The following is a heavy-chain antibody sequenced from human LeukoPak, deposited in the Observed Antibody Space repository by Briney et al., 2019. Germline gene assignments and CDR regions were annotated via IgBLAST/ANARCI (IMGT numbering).Heavy chain of an antibody. Sequence: GGSLRLSCAASGFTFSSYDMIWVRQAPGKGLEWVSGISGNGGSTYYGDSVKGRFTISRDNSKNTLYLQMNSLRAEDTAVYYCASVDGYCSSTSCYYYYYGMDVWGQGTTVTVSS. D-gene: IGHD2-2*03. CDR2: ISGNGGST. CDR1: GFTFSSYD. CDR3: ASVDGYCSSTSCYYYYYGMDV. J-gene: IGHJ6*02. V-gene: IGHV3-23*01.